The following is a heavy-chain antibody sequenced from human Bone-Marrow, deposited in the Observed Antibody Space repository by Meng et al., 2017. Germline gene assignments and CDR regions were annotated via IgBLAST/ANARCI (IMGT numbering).Heavy chain of an antibody. V-gene: IGHV4-31*03. J-gene: IGHJ4*02. CDR2: IYYTGST. CDR3: ARATYGSGKDF. D-gene: IGHD3-10*01. CDR1: GGSINSGDYY. Sequence: QVQLQESGPSLVKPSQTLSLTCTVSGGSINSGDYYWSWIRQHPGKGLEWIGFIYYTGSTQYNPSLKSRVTISVDTSKNQFSLKLSSVTAADTAVYYCARATYGSGKDFWGQGTMVTVSS.